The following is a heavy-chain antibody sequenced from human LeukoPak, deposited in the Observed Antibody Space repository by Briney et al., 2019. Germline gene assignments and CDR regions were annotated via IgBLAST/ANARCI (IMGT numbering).Heavy chain of an antibody. V-gene: IGHV3-23*01. Sequence: GGSLRLSCAASGFSFNSYGMHWVRQAPGKGPEWVSAINTGGGTNYPDSVKGRFTVSRDNSKNALYLQMNNLRAEDTAVYYCARVRGTIGGYFDNWGQGTLVTVSS. CDR3: ARVRGTIGGYFDN. D-gene: IGHD3-10*01. CDR2: INTGGGT. CDR1: GFSFNSYG. J-gene: IGHJ4*02.